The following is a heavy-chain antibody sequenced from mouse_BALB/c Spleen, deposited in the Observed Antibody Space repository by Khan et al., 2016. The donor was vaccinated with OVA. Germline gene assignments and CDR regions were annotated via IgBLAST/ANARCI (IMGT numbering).Heavy chain of an antibody. J-gene: IGHJ1*01. CDR2: ISPGVYYT. V-gene: IGHV1-63*02. CDR1: GYTFTNYL. Sequence: QVQLKQSGAELLRPGTSVKMSCKAGGYTFTNYLIGWVKQRPGHGLEWIGDISPGVYYTNYNEKFKGKATLTADTSSSTVFMQLSSLTFEDSAIYYCARYPSWYFDVWGAGTTVTVSS. CDR3: ARYPSWYFDV.